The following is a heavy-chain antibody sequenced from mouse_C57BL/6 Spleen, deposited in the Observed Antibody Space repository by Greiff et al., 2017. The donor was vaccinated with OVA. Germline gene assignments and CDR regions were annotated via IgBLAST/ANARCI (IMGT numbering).Heavy chain of an antibody. CDR2: IDPSDSYT. J-gene: IGHJ3*01. D-gene: IGHD2-4*01. CDR3: ASYDYDGSWFAY. V-gene: IGHV1-59*01. CDR1: GYTFTSYW. Sequence: QVQLQQPGAELVRPGTSVKLSCKASGYTFTSYWMHWVKQRPGQGLEWIGVIDPSDSYTNYNQKFKGKATLTVDTSSSTAYMQLSSLTSEDSAVYYCASYDYDGSWFAYWGQGTLVTVSA.